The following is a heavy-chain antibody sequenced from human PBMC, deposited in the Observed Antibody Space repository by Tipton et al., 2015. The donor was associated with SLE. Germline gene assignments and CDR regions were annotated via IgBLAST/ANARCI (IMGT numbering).Heavy chain of an antibody. J-gene: IGHJ2*01. CDR2: IFYIGHT. CDR3: ARRGGNGDLRYFDL. V-gene: IGHV4-39*07. CDR1: GGSISSGSYY. D-gene: IGHD4-17*01. Sequence: TLSLTCTVSGGSISSGSYYWGWLRQPPGKGLEWIGSIFYIGHTYYNPSLKSPFTISVDTSKNQFSLKLSSVTAADTAVYYCARRGGNGDLRYFDLWGRGTLVTVSS.